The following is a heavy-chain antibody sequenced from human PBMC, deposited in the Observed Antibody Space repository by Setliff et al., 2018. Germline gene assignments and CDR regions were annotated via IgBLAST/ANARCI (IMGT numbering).Heavy chain of an antibody. CDR2: IKQDGSEK. CDR3: ARDDYNYGYNS. CDR1: GFTFTSYW. Sequence: LRLSCEASGFTFTSYWMSWVRQAPGKGLEWVANIKQDGSEKYYVDSVKGRFAISRDNAKSSLWLQMGSLRAEDMAVYYCARDDYNYGYNSWGQGTLVTVSS. D-gene: IGHD5-18*01. V-gene: IGHV3-7*01. J-gene: IGHJ4*02.